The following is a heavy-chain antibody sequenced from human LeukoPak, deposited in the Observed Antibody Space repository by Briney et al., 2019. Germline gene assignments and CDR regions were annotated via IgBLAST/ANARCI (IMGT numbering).Heavy chain of an antibody. CDR1: GFTVSSNY. J-gene: IGHJ4*02. V-gene: IGHV3-53*01. CDR2: IYSGGST. Sequence: GGSLRLSCAASGFTVSSNYMSWVRQPPGKGLEWVSVIYSGGSTYYADSVKGRFTISRDNSKNTLYLQMNSLRAEDTAVYYCASSACSCSGWYGDYWGQGTLVTVSS. D-gene: IGHD6-19*01. CDR3: ASSACSCSGWYGDY.